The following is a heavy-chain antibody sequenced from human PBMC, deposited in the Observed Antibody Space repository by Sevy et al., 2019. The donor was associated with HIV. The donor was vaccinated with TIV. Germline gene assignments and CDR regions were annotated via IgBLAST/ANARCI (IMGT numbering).Heavy chain of an antibody. Sequence: GGSLRLSCAASGFTFSDHYMDWVRQAPGKGLHWVGRIRNKANNYTTEYAGSVKGSFTISRDDSKNSLYLQINGLKTEDTAVYYCSSLSHNSPDYWGQGTLVTVSS. V-gene: IGHV3-72*01. D-gene: IGHD1-20*01. CDR3: SSLSHNSPDY. CDR1: GFTFSDHY. J-gene: IGHJ4*02. CDR2: IRNKANNYTT.